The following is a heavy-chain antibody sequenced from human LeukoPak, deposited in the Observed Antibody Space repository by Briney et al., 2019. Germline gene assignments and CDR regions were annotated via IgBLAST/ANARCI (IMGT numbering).Heavy chain of an antibody. D-gene: IGHD2-21*02. Sequence: SETLSLTCTVSSDSIYSSSYYWGWIRQPPGKGLEWIGSIYYSGSTYYNSSLKSRVTISVDTSKNQLSLKLSSLTAADTAVYYCARAAYCGGDCYLFDYWGQGILVTVSS. J-gene: IGHJ4*02. CDR2: IYYSGST. CDR3: ARAAYCGGDCYLFDY. V-gene: IGHV4-39*01. CDR1: SDSIYSSSYY.